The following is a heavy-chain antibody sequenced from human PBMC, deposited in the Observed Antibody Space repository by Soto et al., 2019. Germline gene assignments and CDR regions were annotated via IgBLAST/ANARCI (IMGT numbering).Heavy chain of an antibody. CDR1: GYSLTSYW. CDR2: IYPGDSGT. CDR3: ARTSRGVLMVYAAPAAFDI. V-gene: IGHV5-51*01. J-gene: IGHJ3*02. D-gene: IGHD2-8*01. Sequence: PGESLKISCKGSGYSLTSYWIGWVRQMPGKGLEWMGIIYPGDSGTRYRPSFQGQVTISADKSISTAYLQWSSLKASDTAMYYCARTSRGVLMVYAAPAAFDIWGQGTMVTVSS.